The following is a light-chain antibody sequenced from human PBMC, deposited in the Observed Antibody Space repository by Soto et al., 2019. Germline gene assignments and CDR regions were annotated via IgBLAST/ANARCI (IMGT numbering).Light chain of an antibody. V-gene: IGKV3-20*01. CDR1: QSVSSNF. CDR3: QYYGSSST. Sequence: DIVLTQSTGTLSLSPGERAPLSCRASQSVSSNFLAWYQQKPGQAPRLLIYGASSRATGIPDRFSGSGSGTDFTLTINRLEPADFAVYYCQYYGSSSTFGQGTKVDIK. J-gene: IGKJ1*01. CDR2: GAS.